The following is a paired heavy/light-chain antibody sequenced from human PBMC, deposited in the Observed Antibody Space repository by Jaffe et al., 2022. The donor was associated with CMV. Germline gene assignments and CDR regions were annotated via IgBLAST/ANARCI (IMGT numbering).Light chain of an antibody. CDR3: MQALQTPPWT. CDR1: QSLLHSNGYNY. Sequence: DIVMTQSPLSLPVTPGEPASISCRSSQSLLHSNGYNYLDWYLQKPGKSPQLLIYLGSNRASGVPDRFSGSGSGTDFTLKISRVEAEDVGVYYCMQALQTPPWTFGQGTKVEIK. J-gene: IGKJ1*01. V-gene: IGKV2-28*01. CDR2: LGS.
Heavy chain of an antibody. CDR3: ARVGGGGSYTIFGVVTHPNAYYYYYGMDV. Sequence: QVQLVQSGAEVKKPGSSVKVSCKASGGTFSSYAISWVRQAPGQGLEWMGGIIPIFGTANYAQKFQGRVTITADESTSTAYMELSSLRSEDTAVYYCARVGGGGSYTIFGVVTHPNAYYYYYGMDVWGQGTTVTVSS. CDR2: IIPIFGTA. V-gene: IGHV1-69*01. D-gene: IGHD3-3*01. CDR1: GGTFSSYA. J-gene: IGHJ6*02.